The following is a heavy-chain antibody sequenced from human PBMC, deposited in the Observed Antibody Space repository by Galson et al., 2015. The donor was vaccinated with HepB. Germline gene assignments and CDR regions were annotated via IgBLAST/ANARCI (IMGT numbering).Heavy chain of an antibody. CDR3: AKGDDSSGYDWFDP. D-gene: IGHD3-22*01. Sequence: SLRLSCAASGFTSSSYGMHWVRQAPGKGLEWVAVISYDGSNKYYADSVKGRFTISRDNSKNTLYLQMNSLRAEDTAVYYCAKGDDSSGYDWFDPWGQGTLVTVSS. CDR2: ISYDGSNK. J-gene: IGHJ5*02. V-gene: IGHV3-30*18. CDR1: GFTSSSYG.